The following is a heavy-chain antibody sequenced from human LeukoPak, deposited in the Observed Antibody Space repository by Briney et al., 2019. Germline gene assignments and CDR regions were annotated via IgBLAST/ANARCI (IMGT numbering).Heavy chain of an antibody. CDR3: ARDWGVSARPGYMDV. Sequence: GGSLRLSCVASGITFSTYSMNWVRQAPGKGLEWVSYISSFSGTINYADSVKGRFTISRDNAKNSLYLQMNSLRAEDTAVYYCARDWGVSARPGYMDVWGKGTTVTVSS. CDR2: ISSFSGTI. D-gene: IGHD6-6*01. J-gene: IGHJ6*03. CDR1: GITFSTYS. V-gene: IGHV3-48*01.